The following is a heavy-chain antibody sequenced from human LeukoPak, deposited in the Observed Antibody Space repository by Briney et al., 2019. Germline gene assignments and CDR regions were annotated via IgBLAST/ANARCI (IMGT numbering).Heavy chain of an antibody. J-gene: IGHJ4*02. V-gene: IGHV3-21*01. CDR1: GFTFSSYN. CDR2: ISSSSSYI. D-gene: IGHD1-26*01. CDR3: ARGQGSVGATATAFDY. Sequence: GGSLRLSCAASGFTFSSYNMNWVRQAPGKGLEWVSSISSSSSYIYYADSVKGRFTISRDNAKNSLYLQMNSLRAEDTAVYYCARGQGSVGATATAFDYWGQGTLVTVSS.